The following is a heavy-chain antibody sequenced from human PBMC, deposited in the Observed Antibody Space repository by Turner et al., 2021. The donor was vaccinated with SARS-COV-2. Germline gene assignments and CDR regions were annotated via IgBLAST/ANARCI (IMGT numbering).Heavy chain of an antibody. CDR3: ATGYAYCGGDCSIHY. CDR2: FDPEDAET. Sequence: QVQLVQSGAEVKKPGASVKVSCKVSGYTLTELSMHWVRQAPGKGLEWMGGFDPEDAETIYAQKFQGRVTMTEDTSTDTAYMELSGLRSEDTAVYYCATGYAYCGGDCSIHYWGQGTLVTVSS. V-gene: IGHV1-24*01. CDR1: GYTLTELS. J-gene: IGHJ4*02. D-gene: IGHD2-21*02.